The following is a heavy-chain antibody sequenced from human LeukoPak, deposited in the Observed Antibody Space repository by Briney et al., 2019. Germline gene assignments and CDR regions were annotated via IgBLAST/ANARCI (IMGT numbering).Heavy chain of an antibody. CDR3: ARDTLGEGEDANYAVYYFDY. CDR1: GFTFSSYW. V-gene: IGHV3-7*01. CDR2: IKQDGSEK. Sequence: GGSLRLSCAASGFTFSSYWMSWVRQAPGKGLEWVANIKQDGSEKYYVDSVKGRFTISRDNAKNSLYLQMNSLRAEDTAVYYCARDTLGEGEDANYAVYYFDYWGQGTVVTVSS. D-gene: IGHD4/OR15-4a*01. J-gene: IGHJ4*02.